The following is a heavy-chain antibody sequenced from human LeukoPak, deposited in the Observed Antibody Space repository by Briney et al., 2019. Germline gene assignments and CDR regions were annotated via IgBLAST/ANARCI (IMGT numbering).Heavy chain of an antibody. Sequence: SETLSLTCTVSGGSISSGGYYWRWIRQHPGRGLEWIVYIYYSGSTYYNPSLKSRVTISVDTSKNQFSLKLSSVTAADTAVYYCASTVDTAMVNPYCFDYWGQGTLVTVSS. D-gene: IGHD5-18*01. CDR3: ASTVDTAMVNPYCFDY. CDR1: GGSISSGGYY. J-gene: IGHJ4*02. CDR2: IYYSGST. V-gene: IGHV4-31*03.